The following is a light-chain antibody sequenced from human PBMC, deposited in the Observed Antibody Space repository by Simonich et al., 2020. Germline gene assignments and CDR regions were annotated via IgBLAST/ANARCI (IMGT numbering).Light chain of an antibody. CDR1: QSVSSY. CDR3: QQYYSTPYT. V-gene: IGKV3-11*01. Sequence: EIVLTQSPATLSLSPGESATLSCRASQSVSSYLAWYQQKPGQAPRLLIYDASNRATGLPARFSCSGSGTDFTLTISSLEPEDFAVYYCQQYYSTPYTFGQGTKLEIK. J-gene: IGKJ2*01. CDR2: DAS.